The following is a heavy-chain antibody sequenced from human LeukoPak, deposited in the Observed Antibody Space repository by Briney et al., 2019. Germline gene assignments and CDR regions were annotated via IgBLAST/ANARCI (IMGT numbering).Heavy chain of an antibody. CDR2: IGRSGVYT. J-gene: IGHJ5*02. CDR1: GFTFSDYY. Sequence: PGGSLRLSCSASGFTFSDYYMSWIRQAPGKGLEWVSYIGRSGVYTNYADSVKGRFTISRDNSRNTMDLQMNSLRVEDTAVYHCTRYDSSRFDPWGQGTLVIVSS. CDR3: TRYDSSRFDP. D-gene: IGHD3-3*01. V-gene: IGHV3-11*06.